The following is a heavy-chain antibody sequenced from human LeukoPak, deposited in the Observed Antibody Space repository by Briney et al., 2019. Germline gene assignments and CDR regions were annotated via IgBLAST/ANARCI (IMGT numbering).Heavy chain of an antibody. CDR2: IYPGGSDT. J-gene: IGHJ4*02. V-gene: IGHV5-51*01. Sequence: GESLKISCKGSGYSFTSYWIGWVRQMPGKGLEWMGIIYPGGSDTRYSPSFQGQVTISADKSISTAYLQWSSLKASDTAMYYCARRARDGYNNYYFDYWGQGTLVTVSS. CDR3: ARRARDGYNNYYFDY. D-gene: IGHD5-24*01. CDR1: GYSFTSYW.